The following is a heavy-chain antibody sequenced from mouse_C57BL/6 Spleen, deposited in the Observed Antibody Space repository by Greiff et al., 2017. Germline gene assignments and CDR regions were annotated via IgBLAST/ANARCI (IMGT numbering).Heavy chain of an antibody. CDR2: ISYDGSN. D-gene: IGHD1-3*01. CDR1: GYSITSGYY. Sequence: EVQVVEPGPGLVKPSQSLSLTCSVSGYSITSGYYWNRIRQILGNLLVWMGDISYDGSNNYNPSLKNRISITRDTSTNQFFLKLNSVTPEDTATYCCTRDNYYFDYWGQGTTLTVSS. V-gene: IGHV3-6*01. CDR3: TRDNYYFDY. J-gene: IGHJ2*01.